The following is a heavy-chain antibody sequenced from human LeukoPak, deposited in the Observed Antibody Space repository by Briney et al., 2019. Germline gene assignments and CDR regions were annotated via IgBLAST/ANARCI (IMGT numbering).Heavy chain of an antibody. CDR3: AKGEDGMATINY. Sequence: GGSLRLSCAASGFTFSTYSMNWVRQAPGKGLEWVAFIRYDGSNKYYADSVKGRFTISRDNSKNTLYLQMNSLRAEDTAVYYCAKGEDGMATINYWGQGTLVTVSS. CDR1: GFTFSTYS. J-gene: IGHJ4*02. D-gene: IGHD5-24*01. V-gene: IGHV3-30*02. CDR2: IRYDGSNK.